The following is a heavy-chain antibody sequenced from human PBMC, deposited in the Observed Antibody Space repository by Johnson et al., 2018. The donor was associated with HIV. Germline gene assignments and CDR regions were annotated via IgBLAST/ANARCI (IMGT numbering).Heavy chain of an antibody. CDR3: AKASDAFDI. CDR1: ALSFSGYA. V-gene: IGHV3-30-3*02. CDR2: ISYDGSNK. J-gene: IGHJ3*02. Sequence: QMQLVESGGGVVQPGRSLRLSCTSALSFSGYAMHWVRQAPGKGLEWVAVISYDGSNKYYADSVKGRLTISRDRSKNTLYLQMNSRRAEDTAVYYCAKASDAFDIWGQGTMVTVSS.